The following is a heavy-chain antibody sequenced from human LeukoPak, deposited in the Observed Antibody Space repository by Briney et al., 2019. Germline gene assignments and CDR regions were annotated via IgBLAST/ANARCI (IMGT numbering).Heavy chain of an antibody. CDR3: ARLGYCSSTSCFP. Sequence: PSETLSLTCAVSGYSISSGYYWGWIRHPPGKGLEWIGSIYHSGSTYYNPSLKSRVTITVDTSKNQFSLKLSSVTAADTAVYYCARLGYCSSTSCFPWGQGTLVTVSS. CDR1: GYSISSGYY. D-gene: IGHD2-2*01. V-gene: IGHV4-38-2*01. J-gene: IGHJ5*02. CDR2: IYHSGST.